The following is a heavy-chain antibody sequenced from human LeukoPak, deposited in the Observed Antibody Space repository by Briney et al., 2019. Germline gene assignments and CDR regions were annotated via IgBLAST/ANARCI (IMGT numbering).Heavy chain of an antibody. V-gene: IGHV4-61*01. CDR2: IYYSGST. D-gene: IGHD3-3*01. CDR3: ARENRITIFGVAQYYFDY. CDR1: GGSVSSGSYY. J-gene: IGHJ4*02. Sequence: SETLSLTCTVSGGSVSSGSYYWSWIRQPPGKGLEWIGYIYYSGSTNYNPSFKSRVTISVDTSKNQFSLKLSSVTAADTAVYYCARENRITIFGVAQYYFDYWGQGTLVTVSS.